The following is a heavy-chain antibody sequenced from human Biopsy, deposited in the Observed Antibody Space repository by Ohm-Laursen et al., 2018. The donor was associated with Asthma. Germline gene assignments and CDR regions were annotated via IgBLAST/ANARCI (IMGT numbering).Heavy chain of an antibody. CDR1: GFTFSNYG. D-gene: IGHD1-26*01. V-gene: IGHV3-30*18. Sequence: SLRLSCTASGFTFSNYGMHWVRQAPGRGLDWVAVISFDGSNKNYTDSVKGRFTISRDNSRNTLHLQMNSLRAEDTAVYYCAKDVFPGWELRRGPDYWGQGTLVAVSS. J-gene: IGHJ4*02. CDR3: AKDVFPGWELRRGPDY. CDR2: ISFDGSNK.